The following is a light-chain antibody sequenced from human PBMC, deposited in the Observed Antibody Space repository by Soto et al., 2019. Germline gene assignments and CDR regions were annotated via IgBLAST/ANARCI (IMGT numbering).Light chain of an antibody. CDR3: PQYGSSPLT. J-gene: IGKJ4*01. Sequence: EIVLTQSPGTLSLSPGERATLSCRSSPSVRSNYLPWYQQKPGQAPRFLIYDASSRATGIPDRFSGSGSGTDFTLTFSRLEPEDFAVYYCPQYGSSPLTVGGGTKVEIK. CDR2: DAS. CDR1: PSVRSNY. V-gene: IGKV3-20*01.